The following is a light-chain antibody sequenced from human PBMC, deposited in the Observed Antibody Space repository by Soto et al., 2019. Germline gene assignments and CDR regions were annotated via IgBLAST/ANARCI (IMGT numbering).Light chain of an antibody. CDR3: TQSIELPLT. V-gene: IGKV4-1*01. Sequence: DIVMTQSPDSLAVSLGERATIYCKSSQSVLHSSNNKNYLAWYQKKPGQPPKLLIYWASTRESGVPDRFSGSGSGTDFTLKISRVEAEDVGVYYCTQSIELPLTFGGGTKVDIK. CDR2: WAS. J-gene: IGKJ4*01. CDR1: QSVLHSSNNKNY.